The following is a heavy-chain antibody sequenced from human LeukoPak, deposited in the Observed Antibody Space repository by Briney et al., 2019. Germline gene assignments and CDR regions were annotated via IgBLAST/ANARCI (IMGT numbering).Heavy chain of an antibody. D-gene: IGHD7-27*01. Sequence: PGGSLRLSCAGSGFTFSNYAMTWVRQAPGKGLEWVSSVSGSGRNTFYPDSVKGRFTVSRDDSKNTLYLQMNSLRAEDTAVYYCAKDGGLWVSAHWGDSWGRGTLVTVSS. CDR1: GFTFSNYA. CDR3: AKDGGLWVSAHWGDS. V-gene: IGHV3-23*01. CDR2: VSGSGRNT. J-gene: IGHJ4*02.